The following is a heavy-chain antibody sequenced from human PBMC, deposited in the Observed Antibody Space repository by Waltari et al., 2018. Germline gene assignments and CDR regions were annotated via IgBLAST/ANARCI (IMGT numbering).Heavy chain of an antibody. CDR1: GGSISSYY. CDR3: ARYCPIAASGLDAFDI. CDR2: IYYSGST. D-gene: IGHD6-13*01. V-gene: IGHV4-59*01. J-gene: IGHJ3*02. Sequence: QVQLQESGPGLVKPSETLSLTCPVSGGSISSYYWSWIRQPPGKGLEWIGYIYYSGSTNYNPSLKRRVTISVDTSKHQFSLKLSSVTAADTAVYYGARYCPIAASGLDAFDIWGQGTMVTVSS.